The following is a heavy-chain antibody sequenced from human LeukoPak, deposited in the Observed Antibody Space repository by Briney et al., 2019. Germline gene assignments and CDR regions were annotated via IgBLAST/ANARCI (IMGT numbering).Heavy chain of an antibody. CDR1: GDSISSGDYY. Sequence: SETLSLTCTVSGDSISSGDYYWGWIRQPPGKGLEWIGSIYYSGSTYYNPSLKSRVTISVDTSKNQFSLKLSSVTAADTAVYYCAREYSGSQDGFDIWGQGTMVTVSS. V-gene: IGHV4-39*07. CDR2: IYYSGST. J-gene: IGHJ3*02. CDR3: AREYSGSQDGFDI. D-gene: IGHD1-26*01.